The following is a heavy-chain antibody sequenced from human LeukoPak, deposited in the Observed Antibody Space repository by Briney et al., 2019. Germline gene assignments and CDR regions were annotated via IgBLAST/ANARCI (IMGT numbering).Heavy chain of an antibody. Sequence: PGGSLRLSCAASGFTVSSNYMSWIRQAPGKGLEWVSYITNTGSGIHYADSVKGRFTVSRDNAKNSLYLQMNSLRAEHTAVYYCARLGWLPDSWGQGTLVTVSS. V-gene: IGHV3-11*01. D-gene: IGHD3/OR15-3a*01. CDR3: ARLGWLPDS. CDR2: ITNTGSGI. CDR1: GFTVSSNY. J-gene: IGHJ4*02.